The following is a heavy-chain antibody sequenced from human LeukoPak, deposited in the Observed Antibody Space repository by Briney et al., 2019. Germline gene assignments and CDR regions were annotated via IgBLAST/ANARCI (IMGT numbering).Heavy chain of an antibody. CDR2: ISYDGSNK. CDR1: GFTFSSYA. D-gene: IGHD5-12*01. Sequence: PGGSLRLSCAASGFTFSSYAMHWVRQAPGKGLEWVAVISYDGSNKYYADSVKGRFTISRDNSKNTLYLQMNSLRAEDTAVYYCAKDGYSGYDCFDYWGQGTLVTVSS. V-gene: IGHV3-30-3*01. J-gene: IGHJ4*02. CDR3: AKDGYSGYDCFDY.